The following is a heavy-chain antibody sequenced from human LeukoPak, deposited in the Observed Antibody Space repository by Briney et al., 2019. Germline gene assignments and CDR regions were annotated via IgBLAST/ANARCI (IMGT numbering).Heavy chain of an antibody. J-gene: IGHJ4*02. CDR2: INAGNGNT. V-gene: IGHV1-3*01. Sequence: ASVKASCKASGYTFTSYAMHWVRQAPGQRLEWMGWINAGNGNTKYSQKFQGRVTITRDTSASTAYMELSSLRSEDTAVYYCARDDLTMVRGVSGTLGYWGQGTLVTVSS. CDR1: GYTFTSYA. CDR3: ARDDLTMVRGVSGTLGY. D-gene: IGHD3-10*01.